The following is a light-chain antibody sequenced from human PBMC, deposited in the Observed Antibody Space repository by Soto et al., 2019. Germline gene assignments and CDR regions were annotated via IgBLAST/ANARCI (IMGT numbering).Light chain of an antibody. V-gene: IGLV2-14*01. CDR3: SSYTTISTWV. J-gene: IGLJ3*02. CDR1: SSDVGGYNY. Sequence: QSVLTQPASVSGSPGQSITISCTGTSSDVGGYNYGSWYQQHPGKAPKLMLYEVTNRPSGVSNRFSGSKSGNTASLTISGLQAEDEADYYCSSYTTISTWVFGGGTKLTVL. CDR2: EVT.